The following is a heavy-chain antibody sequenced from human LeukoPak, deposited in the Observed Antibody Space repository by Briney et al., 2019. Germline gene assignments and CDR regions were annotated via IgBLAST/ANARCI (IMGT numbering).Heavy chain of an antibody. CDR3: ARGSRDNCSGGSCYPYYYYYMDV. CDR1: GYTFTSYD. J-gene: IGHJ6*03. D-gene: IGHD2-15*01. Sequence: ASVKVSCKASGYTFTSYDINWVRQATGQGLEWMGWMNPNSGNTGYAQKFQGRVTITRNTSISTAYMELSSLRSEDTAVYYCARGSRDNCSGGSCYPYYYYYMDVWGKGTTVTVSS. V-gene: IGHV1-8*03. CDR2: MNPNSGNT.